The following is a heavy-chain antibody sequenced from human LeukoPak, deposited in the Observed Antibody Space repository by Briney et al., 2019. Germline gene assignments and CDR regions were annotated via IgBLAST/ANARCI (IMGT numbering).Heavy chain of an antibody. V-gene: IGHV3-23*01. Sequence: GGSLRLSCAASGFTFSSYAMSWVRQAPGKGLEWVSAISGSGGSTYYADSVKGRFTISRDNSKNTLYLQMNSLRAEDTAVYYCAKDRPANYYDSSGYYSDWGQGTLVTVSS. CDR1: GFTFSSYA. D-gene: IGHD3-22*01. J-gene: IGHJ4*02. CDR2: ISGSGGST. CDR3: AKDRPANYYDSSGYYSD.